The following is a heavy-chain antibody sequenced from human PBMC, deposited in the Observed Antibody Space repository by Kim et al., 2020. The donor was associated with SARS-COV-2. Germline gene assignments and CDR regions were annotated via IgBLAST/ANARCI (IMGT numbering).Heavy chain of an antibody. D-gene: IGHD3-10*01. J-gene: IGHJ6*02. CDR3: ARNYYGSGSYFGMGV. Sequence: PTLRSRVTISVDTSTNQFSLKLSSVTAAATAVYYCARNYYGSGSYFGMGVWGQGTTVTVSS. V-gene: IGHV4-59*01.